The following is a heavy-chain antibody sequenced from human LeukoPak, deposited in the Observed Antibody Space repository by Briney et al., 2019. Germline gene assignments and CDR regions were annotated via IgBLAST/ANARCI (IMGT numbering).Heavy chain of an antibody. J-gene: IGHJ6*03. CDR2: IKQDGSEK. V-gene: IGHV3-7*01. CDR3: ARGCHHVVPAALYYMDV. Sequence: PGGSLRLSCAASGFTLSSYWMSWVRQAPGKGLEWVANIKQDGSEKYYVDSVKGRFTISRDNAKNSLYLQMNSLRAEDTAVYYCARGCHHVVPAALYYMDVWGKGTTVTISS. CDR1: GFTLSSYW. D-gene: IGHD2-2*01.